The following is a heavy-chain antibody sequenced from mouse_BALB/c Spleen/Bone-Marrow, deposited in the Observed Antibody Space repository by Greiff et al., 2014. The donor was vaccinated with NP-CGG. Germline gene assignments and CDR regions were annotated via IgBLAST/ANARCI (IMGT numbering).Heavy chain of an antibody. CDR1: GYTFTNYW. CDR2: VYPGRGSI. J-gene: IGHJ4*01. D-gene: IGHD1-3*01. V-gene: IGHV1S22*01. Sequence: LKQSGSELVRPGASVKLSCKASGYTFTNYWIHWVKQRPGQGLEWIGNVYPGRGSINSDEKFKTKATLTVDTSSSTAYMHLNSRTSEDSAVYYCARRLRGYYAMDYWGQGTSVTVSS. CDR3: ARRLRGYYAMDY.